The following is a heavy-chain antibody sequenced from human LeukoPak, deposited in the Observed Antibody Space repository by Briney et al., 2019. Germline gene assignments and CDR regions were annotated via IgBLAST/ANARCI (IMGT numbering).Heavy chain of an antibody. CDR1: GGSISGYY. CDR3: ARQVGSSSLDV. D-gene: IGHD6-13*01. J-gene: IGHJ6*02. CDR2: IYYSGST. Sequence: SETLSLTCTVSGGSISGYYWSWIRQPPGKGLEWIGYIYYSGSTNYNPSLKSRVTISVDTSKNQFSLKLSSVTAADTAVYYCARQVGSSSLDVWGQGTTVTVSS. V-gene: IGHV4-59*08.